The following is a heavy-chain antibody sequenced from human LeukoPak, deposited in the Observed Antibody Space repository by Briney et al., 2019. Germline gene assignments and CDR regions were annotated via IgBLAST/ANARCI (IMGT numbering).Heavy chain of an antibody. CDR1: GFTFSSCS. CDR3: ARVPLIAAAGLYYYYYMDV. D-gene: IGHD6-13*01. J-gene: IGHJ6*03. CDR2: ISSSSSYI. V-gene: IGHV3-21*01. Sequence: GGSLRLSCAASGFTFSSCSMNWVRQAPGKGLEWVSSISSSSSYIYYADSVKGRFTISRDNAKNSLYLQMNSLRAEDTAVYYCARVPLIAAAGLYYYYYMDVWGKGTTVTVSS.